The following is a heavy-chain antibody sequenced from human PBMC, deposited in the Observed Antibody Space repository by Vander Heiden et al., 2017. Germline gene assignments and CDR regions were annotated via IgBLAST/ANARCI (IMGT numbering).Heavy chain of an antibody. CDR3: ASSNIEYSSSSGGDGMDV. D-gene: IGHD6-6*01. V-gene: IGHV1-69*01. CDR1: GGTFSSYA. CDR2: IIPIFGTA. J-gene: IGHJ6*02. Sequence: QVQLVQSGAEVKKPGSSVKVSCKASGGTFSSYAISWVRQAPGQGLEWMGGIIPIFGTANYAQKFQGRVTITADESTSTAYMELSSLRSEDTAVYYCASSNIEYSSSSGGDGMDVWGQGTTVTVSS.